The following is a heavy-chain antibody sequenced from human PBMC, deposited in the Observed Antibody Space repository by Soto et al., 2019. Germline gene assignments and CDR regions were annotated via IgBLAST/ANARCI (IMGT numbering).Heavy chain of an antibody. CDR3: ARDYSSSWYAPVY. V-gene: IGHV3-66*01. CDR2: IYSGGST. D-gene: IGHD6-13*01. CDR1: GFTVSTSQ. Sequence: PGGSLRLSCAASGFTVSTSQMNWVRQAPGKGLEWVSVIYSGGSTYYADSVKGRFTISRDNSKNTLYLQMNSLRAEDTAVYYCARDYSSSWYAPVYWGQGTLVTVS. J-gene: IGHJ4*02.